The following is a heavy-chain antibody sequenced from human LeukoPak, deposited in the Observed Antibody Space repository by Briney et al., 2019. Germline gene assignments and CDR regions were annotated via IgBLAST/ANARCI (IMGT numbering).Heavy chain of an antibody. CDR3: ARDHFGSLDS. J-gene: IGHJ4*02. D-gene: IGHD3-10*01. V-gene: IGHV4-59*01. Sequence: IRRXXXXXXEWIGYDYCGGNTNYDPSLKRRVAISVDTSKNQFSLTLTSVTAADTAVYFCARDHFGSLDSWGQGILVTVSS. CDR2: DYCGGNT.